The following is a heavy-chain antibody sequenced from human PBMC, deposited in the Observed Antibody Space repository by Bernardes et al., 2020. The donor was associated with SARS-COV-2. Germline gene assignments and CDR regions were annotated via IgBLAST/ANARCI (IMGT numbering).Heavy chain of an antibody. D-gene: IGHD7-27*01. V-gene: IGHV3-23*01. CDR3: ANDAGVDVFFDY. CDR1: GFAFSDFG. CDR2: LYTDGETT. Sequence: GGSLRPSRVASGFAFSDFGMAWVRQAPGKGLEWVSTLYTDGETTYYAFSVKGRFTISRDNSKNMLYLQMNSLRAEDKAVYYCANDAGVDVFFDYGGQGNLVTVSS. J-gene: IGHJ4*02.